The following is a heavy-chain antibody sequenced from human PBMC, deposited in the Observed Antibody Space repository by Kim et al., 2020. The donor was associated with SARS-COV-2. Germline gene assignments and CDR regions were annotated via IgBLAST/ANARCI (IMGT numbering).Heavy chain of an antibody. CDR1: GYTFTSYA. D-gene: IGHD2-15*01. Sequence: ASVKVSCKASGYTFTSYAMHWVRQAPGQRLEWMGWINAGNGNTKYSQKFQGRVTITRDTAASTAYMELSSLRSAATAVYYCAGDCSGGSCYGSWAFAFDIWGQGTMVTVSS. V-gene: IGHV1-3*01. J-gene: IGHJ3*02. CDR2: INAGNGNT. CDR3: AGDCSGGSCYGSWAFAFDI.